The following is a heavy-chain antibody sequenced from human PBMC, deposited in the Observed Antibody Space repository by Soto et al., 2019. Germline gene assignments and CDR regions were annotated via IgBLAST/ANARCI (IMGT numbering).Heavy chain of an antibody. CDR1: GDTRKKLS. CDR2: FDPEGGET. J-gene: IGHJ5*02. CDR3: ATVEGSGSGSYSRLFDP. V-gene: IGHV1-24*01. D-gene: IGHD3-10*01. Sequence: ASVKVCGKMSGDTRKKLSMGGGRKAPGKGLEWMGGFDPEGGETIYAQKFQGRVTMTEDTSTDTAYMELSSLRSEDTAVYYCATVEGSGSGSYSRLFDPWGQGTLVTVSS.